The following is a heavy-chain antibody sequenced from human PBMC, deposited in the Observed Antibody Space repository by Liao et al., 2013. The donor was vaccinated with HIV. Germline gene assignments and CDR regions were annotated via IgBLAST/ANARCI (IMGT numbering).Heavy chain of an antibody. CDR2: INYSGST. J-gene: IGHJ6*03. V-gene: IGHV4-59*08. CDR3: ASLHSTSYYVDV. D-gene: IGHD6-13*01. Sequence: QVRLQESGPGLVKPSETLSLTCTVSGGSINSYYWSWIRQSPGKGLEWIGHINYSGSTKSDPSLKSRVTISVDSSKNQFSLSLSSVTAADTAVYYCASLHSTSYYVDVWGKGTTVTVSS. CDR1: GGSINSYY.